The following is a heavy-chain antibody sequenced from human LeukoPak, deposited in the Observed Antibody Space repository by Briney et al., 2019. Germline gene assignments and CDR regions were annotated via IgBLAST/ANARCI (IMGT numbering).Heavy chain of an antibody. CDR2: IRSRSSYI. D-gene: IGHD2-2*01. V-gene: IGHV3-21*01. Sequence: GGSLRLSCAASGFTFSSYSMNWVRQAPGKGLEWVSSIRSRSSYICQTDSVKGRSSISRNNAKNSLYLQMNSLRAEDTAVYYCARESQGYCSSTSCYALGAFDIWGQGTMV. CDR1: GFTFSSYS. J-gene: IGHJ3*02. CDR3: ARESQGYCSSTSCYALGAFDI.